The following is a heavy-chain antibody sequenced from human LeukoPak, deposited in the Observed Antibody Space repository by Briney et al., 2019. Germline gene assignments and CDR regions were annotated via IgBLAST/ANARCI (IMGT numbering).Heavy chain of an antibody. D-gene: IGHD4-17*01. CDR1: GFTFSSYW. V-gene: IGHV3-7*01. CDR2: IKQDGSEK. Sequence: GGSLRLSCAASGFTFSSYWMSWVRQAPGKGLEWVANIKQDGSEKYYVDSVKGRFTISRDNAKNSLYLQMNSLRAEDTALYYCARVSTVTIYCYYYYYMDVWGKGTTVTVSS. CDR3: ARVSTVTIYCYYYYYMDV. J-gene: IGHJ6*03.